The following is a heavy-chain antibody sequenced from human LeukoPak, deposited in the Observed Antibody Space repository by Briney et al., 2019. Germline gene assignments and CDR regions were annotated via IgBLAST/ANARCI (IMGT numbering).Heavy chain of an antibody. CDR1: GYSFTSYW. D-gene: IGHD3-22*01. Sequence: GASLKISCKGSGYSFTSYWIGWVRQTPGKGLEWMGIIYPGDSDTRYSPSFQGQVTISADKSISTAYLQWSSLKASDTAMYYCARLSHYDSSAPALGYFDYWGQGTLVTVSS. J-gene: IGHJ4*02. V-gene: IGHV5-51*01. CDR3: ARLSHYDSSAPALGYFDY. CDR2: IYPGDSDT.